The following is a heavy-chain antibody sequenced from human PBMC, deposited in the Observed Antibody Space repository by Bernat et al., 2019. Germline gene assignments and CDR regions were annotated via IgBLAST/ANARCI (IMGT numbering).Heavy chain of an antibody. CDR3: ARDILGRRNQDYYGSGSYPDY. D-gene: IGHD3-10*01. V-gene: IGHV3-21*01. Sequence: EVQLVESGGGLVKPGGSLRLSCAASGFTFSSYSMNWVRQAPGKGLEWVSSISSSSSYIYYADSVKGRFTISRDNAKNSLYLQMNSLRAEDTAVYYCARDILGRRNQDYYGSGSYPDYWGQGTLVTVSS. CDR1: GFTFSSYS. CDR2: ISSSSSYI. J-gene: IGHJ4*02.